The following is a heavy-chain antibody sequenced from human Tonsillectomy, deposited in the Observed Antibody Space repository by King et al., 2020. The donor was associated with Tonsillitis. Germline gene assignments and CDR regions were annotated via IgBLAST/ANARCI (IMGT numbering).Heavy chain of an antibody. CDR1: GDSITSSNYY. CDR3: AGQGQRRIEGGHKEPGYFKY. CDR2: IFYSGTA. J-gene: IGHJ4*02. D-gene: IGHD1-14*01. V-gene: IGHV4-39*01. Sequence: QLQESGPGLVKPSETLSLTCTVSGDSITSSNYYWGWIRQPPGKGLEWIGSIFYSGTAYYNPSLTSRVTISLDTSKHHFSLRLTSVTAADTDVYYCAGQGQRRIEGGHKEPGYFKYGGQGILVTVYS.